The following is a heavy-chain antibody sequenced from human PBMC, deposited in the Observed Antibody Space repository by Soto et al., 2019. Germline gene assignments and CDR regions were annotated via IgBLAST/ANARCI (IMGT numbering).Heavy chain of an antibody. Sequence: GSLRLSCEGSGFSFSSYAIHWARQAPGKGLEWVAVISYDGTNKFYGESVRGRFTISRDDSKSTVYLQMNSLRAEDTAVYYCAKPNDYGDPAPYLDYWGQGTLVTVCS. CDR3: AKPNDYGDPAPYLDY. J-gene: IGHJ4*02. V-gene: IGHV3-30-3*02. D-gene: IGHD4-17*01. CDR2: ISYDGTNK. CDR1: GFSFSSYA.